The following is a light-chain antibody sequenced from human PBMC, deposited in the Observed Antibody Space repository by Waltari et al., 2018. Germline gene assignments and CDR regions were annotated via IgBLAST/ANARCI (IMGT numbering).Light chain of an antibody. V-gene: IGLV1-40*01. J-gene: IGLJ2*01. CDR1: SANIGAGYD. CDR3: QSYDSGLRV. CDR2: GST. Sequence: QSVLTQPPSVSGAPGQRVTISCTGSSANIGAGYDVHWYQQLPGTAPKLLIYGSTNRPSGVPDRFSGSKSDTSASLAITGLQAEDEADYYCQSYDSGLRVFGGGTKLTVL.